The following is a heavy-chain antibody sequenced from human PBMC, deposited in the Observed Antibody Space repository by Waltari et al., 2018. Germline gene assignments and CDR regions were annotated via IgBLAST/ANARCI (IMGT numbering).Heavy chain of an antibody. CDR1: GDTFSRYG. CDR3: ARDRFSDGTTTVHYFDY. V-gene: IGHV1-69*01. J-gene: IGHJ4*02. Sequence: QVQLVQSGAEVKKTGSSVKVSCKAYGDTFSRYGISWVRQAPGKGLEWMGGIILFFDTAAYAQKFQGRVTITADEATGTAFMELRSLRSEDTAVYYCARDRFSDGTTTVHYFDYWGQGTLVTVSS. D-gene: IGHD1-1*01. CDR2: IILFFDTA.